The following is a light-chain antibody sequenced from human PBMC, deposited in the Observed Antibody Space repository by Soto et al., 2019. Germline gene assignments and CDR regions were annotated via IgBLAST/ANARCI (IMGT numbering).Light chain of an antibody. Sequence: QCVLTQAASVSGSPGESISISCTGTSSDVGGYNYVSWYQQHPDKAPKLMIYEVSNRPPGVSNRFSGSKSGHTASLTISGLQSEDEAAYFCTSSTTYSTLDVFGTGTKVPVL. J-gene: IGLJ1*01. CDR3: TSSTTYSTLDV. CDR1: SSDVGGYNY. V-gene: IGLV2-14*01. CDR2: EVS.